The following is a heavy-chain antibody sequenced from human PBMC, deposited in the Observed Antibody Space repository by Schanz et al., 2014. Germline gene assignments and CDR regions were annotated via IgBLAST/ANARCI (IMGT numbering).Heavy chain of an antibody. Sequence: EVQLVEPGGGLVQPGGSLRLSCTASGFTFSSYSMNWVRQAPGKGLEWVSYVSRSTPDIYYADSVKGRFTMSRDNAKNSVFLQMNSLRAEDTAVYYCARDHTTESYYSAGPPIDYWGQGTLLTVSS. CDR1: GFTFSSYS. V-gene: IGHV3-48*01. J-gene: IGHJ4*02. CDR2: VSRSTPDI. CDR3: ARDHTTESYYSAGPPIDY. D-gene: IGHD1-26*01.